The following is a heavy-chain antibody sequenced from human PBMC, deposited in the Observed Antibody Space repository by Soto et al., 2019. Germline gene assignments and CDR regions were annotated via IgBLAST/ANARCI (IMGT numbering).Heavy chain of an antibody. D-gene: IGHD3-16*01. V-gene: IGHV5-51*01. CDR3: ARHQRDDASRKIDC. CDR1: GYSFTSNW. J-gene: IGHJ4*02. Sequence: GESLKISCQGSGYSFTSNWIGWVRQMPGKGLEWMGIINPADSDIKYSPSFQGQVTISADKSIGTAYLQWSSLKASDTAMYYCARHQRDDASRKIDCWGQGTLVTVS. CDR2: INPADSDI.